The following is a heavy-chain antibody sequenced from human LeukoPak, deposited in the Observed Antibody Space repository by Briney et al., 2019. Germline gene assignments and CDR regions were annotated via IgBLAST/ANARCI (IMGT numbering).Heavy chain of an antibody. CDR2: ISTWDGDT. CDR1: GYTFTSYG. Sequence: ASVKVSCKASGYTFTSYGVSWVRQGPGQGLEWMGWISTWDGDTNYAQNFQGRVTLTTDTSTTTDYLEVRSLRSDDTAVYYCARDWYCSGGSCYDCFDPWGQGTLVTVSS. D-gene: IGHD2-15*01. V-gene: IGHV1-18*01. J-gene: IGHJ5*02. CDR3: ARDWYCSGGSCYDCFDP.